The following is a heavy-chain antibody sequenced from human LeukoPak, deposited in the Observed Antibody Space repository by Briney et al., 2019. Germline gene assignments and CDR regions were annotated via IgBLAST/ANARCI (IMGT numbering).Heavy chain of an antibody. Sequence: GGSLRLSCAASGFTFSTYTMNWVRQAPGKGLEWISYISTDGDTMYYADSVKGRFTISRDNAKNSLYLQMNSLRAEDTAVYYCQRKGFDYWGQGTLVTVSS. CDR3: QRKGFDY. CDR2: ISTDGDTM. CDR1: GFTFSTYT. J-gene: IGHJ4*02. V-gene: IGHV3-48*01.